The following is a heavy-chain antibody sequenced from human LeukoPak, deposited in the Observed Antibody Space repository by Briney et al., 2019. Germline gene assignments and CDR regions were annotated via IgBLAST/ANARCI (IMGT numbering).Heavy chain of an antibody. J-gene: IGHJ3*02. CDR2: ISSSGSTT. V-gene: IGHV3-48*03. CDR3: AKYQGGYGYSDGFDM. Sequence: PGGSLRLSCAASGFTFSSYEMNWVRQAPGKGLEWVSYISSSGSTTYYADSVKGRFTISRDNSKNTLYLQMNSLRAEDTAVYYCAKYQGGYGYSDGFDMWGQGTMVTVSS. CDR1: GFTFSSYE. D-gene: IGHD5-18*01.